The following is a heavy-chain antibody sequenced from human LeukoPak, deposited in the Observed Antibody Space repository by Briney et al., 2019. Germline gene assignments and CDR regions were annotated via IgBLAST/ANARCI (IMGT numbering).Heavy chain of an antibody. Sequence: SQTLSLTCTVSGGSISSGGYYWSWIRQHPGKGLEWIGYIYYSGSTYYNPSLKSRVTISVDTSKNQFSLKLSSVTAADTAVYYCARVGYQLRLYWFDPWGQGILVTVSS. CDR1: GGSISSGGYY. J-gene: IGHJ5*02. CDR2: IYYSGST. CDR3: ARVGYQLRLYWFDP. D-gene: IGHD2-2*01. V-gene: IGHV4-31*03.